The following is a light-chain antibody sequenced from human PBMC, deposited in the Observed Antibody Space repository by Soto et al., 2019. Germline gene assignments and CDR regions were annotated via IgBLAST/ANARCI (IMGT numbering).Light chain of an antibody. V-gene: IGKV1-5*01. CDR2: DAS. CDR1: QSISSW. J-gene: IGKJ2*01. CDR3: QQYNSPPMYP. Sequence: DIQMTQSPSTLSASVGDRVTITCRASQSISSWLAWYQQKPGKAPKLLIYDASSLESGVPSRFSGSGSGTEFTLTISSLQPDDFATYYCQQYNSPPMYPFGQGTKLEIK.